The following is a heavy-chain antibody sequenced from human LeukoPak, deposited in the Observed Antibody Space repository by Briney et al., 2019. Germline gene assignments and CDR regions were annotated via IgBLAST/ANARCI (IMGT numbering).Heavy chain of an antibody. J-gene: IGHJ6*03. V-gene: IGHV1-2*02. CDR2: INPNSGGT. Sequence: APVKVSCKASGYTFTGYYMHWVRQAPGQGLEWMGWINPNSGGTNYAQKFQGRVTMTRDTSISTAYMELSRLRSDDTAVYYCARDSGSGGEDYMDVWGKGTTVTVSS. CDR1: GYTFTGYY. D-gene: IGHD2-15*01. CDR3: ARDSGSGGEDYMDV.